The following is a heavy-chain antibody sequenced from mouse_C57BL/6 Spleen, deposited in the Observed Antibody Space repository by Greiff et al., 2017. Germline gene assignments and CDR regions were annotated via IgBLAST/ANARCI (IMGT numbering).Heavy chain of an antibody. D-gene: IGHD4-1*01. CDR1: GYTFTDYY. CDR3: ARLDSAGTGAWFAY. Sequence: VQLKESGPELVKPGASVKISCKASGYTFTDYYITWVKQRPGQGLEWIGWFFPGSGRTYYNEKFKGKATLTVDKSSSTAYMLLSSLTSEDSAVYFCARLDSAGTGAWFAYWGQGTLVTVSA. V-gene: IGHV1-75*01. CDR2: FFPGSGRT. J-gene: IGHJ3*01.